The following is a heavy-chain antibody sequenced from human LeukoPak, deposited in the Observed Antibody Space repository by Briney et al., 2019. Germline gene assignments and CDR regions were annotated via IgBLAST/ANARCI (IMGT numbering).Heavy chain of an antibody. CDR2: IYYSGST. CDR1: GASITSYY. Sequence: SETLSLICTVSGASITSYYWSWIRQPPGKALEWIGYIYYSGSTNYNPSLKSRVTISVDTSKNQFSLKLRSVTAADTAVYYCASEVVTSIEYFQHWGQGTLVTVSS. D-gene: IGHD2-21*02. J-gene: IGHJ1*01. V-gene: IGHV4-59*01. CDR3: ASEVVTSIEYFQH.